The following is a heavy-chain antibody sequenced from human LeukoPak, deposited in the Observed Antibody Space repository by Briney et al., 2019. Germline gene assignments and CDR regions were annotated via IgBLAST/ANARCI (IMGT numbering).Heavy chain of an antibody. CDR2: IYYSGST. V-gene: IGHV4-39*01. CDR3: ASDRSGLSFCF. Sequence: SETLSLTCTVSGGSISSSSYYWGWIRQPPGKGLEWTGSIYYSGSTYYNSSLKSRITISVDTSKNQFSLKLTSVTAADTAVYYCASDRSGLSFCFWGQGTLVTVSS. D-gene: IGHD3-22*01. CDR1: GGSISSSSYY. J-gene: IGHJ4*02.